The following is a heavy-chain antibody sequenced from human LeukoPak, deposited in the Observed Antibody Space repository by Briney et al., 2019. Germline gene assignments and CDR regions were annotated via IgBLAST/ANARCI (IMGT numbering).Heavy chain of an antibody. J-gene: IGHJ4*02. CDR3: ARDGEIRRIAAAGTSLGY. V-gene: IGHV3-33*01. Sequence: PGGSLRLSCAASGFTFSSYGMHWVRQAPGKGLEWGAVIWYDGSNKYNADSVKGRFTISRDNSKNTLYLQMNSLRAEDTAVYYCARDGEIRRIAAAGTSLGYWGQGTLVTVSS. D-gene: IGHD6-13*01. CDR2: IWYDGSNK. CDR1: GFTFSSYG.